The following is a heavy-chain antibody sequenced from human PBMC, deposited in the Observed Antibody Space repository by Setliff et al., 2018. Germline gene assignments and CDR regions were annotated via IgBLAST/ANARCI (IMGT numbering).Heavy chain of an antibody. CDR1: GGTFRSYG. V-gene: IGHV1-69*05. J-gene: IGHJ6*03. CDR2: TIPMFGSA. D-gene: IGHD5-12*01. CDR3: AREGVDIRSSTDYRYYMYV. Sequence: SVKVSCKASGGTFRSYGISWVRQAPGQGLEWMGGTIPMFGSANYAQKFQGRVTIITDEFTGTAYMELSSLRTEDTAVYYCAREGVDIRSSTDYRYYMYVLGKGTTVTVSS.